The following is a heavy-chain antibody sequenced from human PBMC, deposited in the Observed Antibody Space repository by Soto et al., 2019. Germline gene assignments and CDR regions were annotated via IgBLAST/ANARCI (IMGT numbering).Heavy chain of an antibody. J-gene: IGHJ6*03. Sequence: GGSLRLSCAASGFTFSSYAMSWVRQAPGKGLEWVSAISGSGGSTYYAESVKGRFTISRDNSKNTLYLQMNSLRAEDTAVYYCAKGGTCSGGSCYHLYYYYYYMDVWGKGTTVTVSS. CDR3: AKGGTCSGGSCYHLYYYYYYMDV. CDR1: GFTFSSYA. CDR2: ISGSGGST. D-gene: IGHD2-15*01. V-gene: IGHV3-23*01.